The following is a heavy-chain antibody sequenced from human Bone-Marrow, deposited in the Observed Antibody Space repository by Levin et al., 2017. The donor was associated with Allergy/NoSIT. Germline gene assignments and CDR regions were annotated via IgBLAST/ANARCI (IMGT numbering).Heavy chain of an antibody. D-gene: IGHD2-15*01. CDR2: ISSDGSNE. CDR3: AREKVTMVVEIIESYCDY. J-gene: IGHJ4*02. V-gene: IGHV3-30-3*01. Sequence: PGGSLRLSCAASEFTFSTYAMHWVRQAPGKGLEWVAVISSDGSNEYYADSVKGRFTISRDNSKNTLYLQMNSLRGEDTAVYYCAREKVTMVVEIIESYCDYWGQGTLVTVSS. CDR1: EFTFSTYA.